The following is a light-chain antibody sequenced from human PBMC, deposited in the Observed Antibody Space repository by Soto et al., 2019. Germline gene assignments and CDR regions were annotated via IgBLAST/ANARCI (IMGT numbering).Light chain of an antibody. V-gene: IGLV1-44*01. CDR3: AAWDDSLNGWV. CDR1: SSNIGSNA. J-gene: IGLJ3*02. Sequence: QPVLTQPPSASGTPGQRVTISCSGSSSNIGSNAVHWYHQVPGTAPKLLINSNDQRPSGVPDRFSGSKSGTSASLAISGLLSDDEADYYCAAWDDSLNGWVFGGGTKLTVL. CDR2: SND.